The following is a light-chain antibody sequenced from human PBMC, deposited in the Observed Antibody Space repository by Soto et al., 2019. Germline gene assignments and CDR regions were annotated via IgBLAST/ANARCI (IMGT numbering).Light chain of an antibody. Sequence: QSVLTQPASVSGSPGQSITISCIGTSSDVGSYNLVSWYQQHPGKAPKLMIYEVSNRPSGVSNRFSGSKSGNTASLTISGLQAEDEADYYCSSYTSSSTLVFGTGTKVTVL. CDR2: EVS. CDR1: SSDVGSYNL. J-gene: IGLJ1*01. CDR3: SSYTSSSTLV. V-gene: IGLV2-14*02.